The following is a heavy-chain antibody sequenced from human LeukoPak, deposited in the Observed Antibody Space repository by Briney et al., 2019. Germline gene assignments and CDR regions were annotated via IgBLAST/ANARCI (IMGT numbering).Heavy chain of an antibody. D-gene: IGHD3-9*01. Sequence: ASVKVSCKVSGYTLTELSMHWVRQAPGKGLEWMGGFDLEDGETIYAQKFQGRVTMTEDTSTDTAYMELSSLRSEDTAVYYCATRTTLLRYFDWLFHPFDYWGQGTLVTVSS. CDR1: GYTLTELS. J-gene: IGHJ4*02. V-gene: IGHV1-24*01. CDR2: FDLEDGET. CDR3: ATRTTLLRYFDWLFHPFDY.